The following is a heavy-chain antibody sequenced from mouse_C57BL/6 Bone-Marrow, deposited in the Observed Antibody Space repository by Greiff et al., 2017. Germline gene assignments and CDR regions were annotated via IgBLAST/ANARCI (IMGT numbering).Heavy chain of an antibody. Sequence: EVKLMESGGGLVQSGRSLRLSCATSGFTFSDFYMEWVRQAPGKGLEWIAASRNKANDYTTEYSASVKGRFIVSRDTSQSLLYLQMNALRAEDTGIYYCARDNYYGSSYAMDYWGQGTSVTVSS. V-gene: IGHV7-1*01. D-gene: IGHD1-1*01. CDR1: GFTFSDFY. CDR3: ARDNYYGSSYAMDY. J-gene: IGHJ4*01. CDR2: SRNKANDYTT.